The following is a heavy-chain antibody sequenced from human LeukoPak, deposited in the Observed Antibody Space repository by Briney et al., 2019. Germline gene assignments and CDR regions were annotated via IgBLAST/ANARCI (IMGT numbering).Heavy chain of an antibody. Sequence: ASVKVSCKASGYTSTGYYMHWVRQAPGQGLEWMGWINPNSGGTNYAQEFQGWVTMTRDTSISTAYMELSRLRSDDTAVYYCARGGCSGGSCYGGFWFDPWGQGTLVTVSS. J-gene: IGHJ5*02. D-gene: IGHD2-15*01. CDR3: ARGGCSGGSCYGGFWFDP. CDR1: GYTSTGYY. V-gene: IGHV1-2*04. CDR2: INPNSGGT.